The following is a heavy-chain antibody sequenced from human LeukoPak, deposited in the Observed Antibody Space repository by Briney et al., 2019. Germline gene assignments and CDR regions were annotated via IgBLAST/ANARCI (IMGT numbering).Heavy chain of an antibody. CDR3: ASTLDSGYSYGSVPPP. CDR2: ISSSSSYI. J-gene: IGHJ3*01. CDR1: GFTFSSYG. V-gene: IGHV3-21*01. D-gene: IGHD5-18*01. Sequence: NPGGSLRLSCAASGFTFSSYGMSWVRQAPGKGLEWVSSISSSSSYIYYADSVKGRFTISRDNAKNSLYLQMNSLRAEDTAVYYCASTLDSGYSYGSVPPPWGQGTMVTVSS.